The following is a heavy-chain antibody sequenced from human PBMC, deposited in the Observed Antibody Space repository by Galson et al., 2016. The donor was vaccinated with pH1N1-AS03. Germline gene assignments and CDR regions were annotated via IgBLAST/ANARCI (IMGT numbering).Heavy chain of an antibody. Sequence: SVKVSCKASGYTFTNHAIHWVRRAPGQSLEWMGWISAGSGDTRYSQKLQGRVTITRETYASTAYMELSSLTSEDTAVYYCVRGDRYGDFFYFDYWGQGSLVTVSS. V-gene: IGHV1-3*01. D-gene: IGHD4-17*01. CDR1: GYTFTNHA. J-gene: IGHJ4*02. CDR3: VRGDRYGDFFYFDY. CDR2: ISAGSGDT.